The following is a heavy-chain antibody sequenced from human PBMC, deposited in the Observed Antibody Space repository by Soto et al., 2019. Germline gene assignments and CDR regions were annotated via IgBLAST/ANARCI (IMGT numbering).Heavy chain of an antibody. CDR2: FDPEDGET. V-gene: IGHV1-24*01. Sequence: GASVKVSCKVSGYTLTELSMHWVRQAPGKGLEWMGGFDPEDGETIYAQKFQGRVTMTEDTSTDTAYMELSSLRSEDTAVYYCATGGGYGSGSYYYNWFDPWGQGTLVTVSS. CDR3: ATGGGYGSGSYYYNWFDP. J-gene: IGHJ5*02. D-gene: IGHD3-10*01. CDR1: GYTLTELS.